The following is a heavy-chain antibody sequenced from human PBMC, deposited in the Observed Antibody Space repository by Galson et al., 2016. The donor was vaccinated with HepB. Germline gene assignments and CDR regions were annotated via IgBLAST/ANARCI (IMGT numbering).Heavy chain of an antibody. CDR2: VCYTDRL. D-gene: IGHD1-1*01. J-gene: IGHJ3*01. Sequence: TLSLTCTVSGGSISNGAYCWSWLRQHPGKGPEWIGYVCYTDRLYYNPSLKGRITLSPDTSKNQLSLTLSSVTAADTATYFCARVSGNAFDFWGQGTRVTVSS. CDR1: GGSISNGAYC. CDR3: ARVSGNAFDF. V-gene: IGHV4-31*03.